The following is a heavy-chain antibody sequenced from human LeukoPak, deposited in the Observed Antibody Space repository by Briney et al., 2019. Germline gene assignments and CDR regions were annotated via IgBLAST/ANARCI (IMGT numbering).Heavy chain of an antibody. V-gene: IGHV4-39*01. D-gene: IGHD3-3*01. CDR2: IYYSGST. CDR1: GGSISSYY. Sequence: SSETLSLTCTVSGGSISSYYWGWIRQPPGKGLEWIGSIYYSGSTYYNPSLKSRVTISVDTSKNQFSLKLSSVTAADTAVYYCARHRNPYYDFWSGYFDYWGQGTLVTVSS. CDR3: ARHRNPYYDFWSGYFDY. J-gene: IGHJ4*02.